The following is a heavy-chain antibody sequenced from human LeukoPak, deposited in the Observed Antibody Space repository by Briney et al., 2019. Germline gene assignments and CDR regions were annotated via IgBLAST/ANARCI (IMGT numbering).Heavy chain of an antibody. V-gene: IGHV4-31*03. CDR3: ARGSASYYDILTGYYNYYYYYGMDV. Sequence: SETLSLTCTVSGGSISSGGYYWSWIRQHPGKGLEWIGYIYHSGSTYYNPSLKSRVTISVDTSKNQFSLKLSSVTAADTAVYYCARGSASYYDILTGYYNYYYYYGMDVWGQGTTVTVSS. D-gene: IGHD3-9*01. CDR1: GGSISSGGYY. J-gene: IGHJ6*02. CDR2: IYHSGST.